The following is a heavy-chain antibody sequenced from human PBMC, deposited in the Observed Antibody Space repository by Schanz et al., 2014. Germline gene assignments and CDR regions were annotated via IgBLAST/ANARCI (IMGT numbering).Heavy chain of an antibody. J-gene: IGHJ5*02. CDR1: GFTFSCFW. D-gene: IGHD1-1*01. Sequence: EVQLAESGGGLVQPGGSLRLSCAASGFTFSCFWMTWVRQAPGKGLEWVANIKKDGSEKYYVDSVKGRFTISRDNAKNSLFLQMNSLRPEDTAVYCCARGRVLESWGQGTLVTVSS. V-gene: IGHV3-7*01. CDR2: IKKDGSEK. CDR3: ARGRVLES.